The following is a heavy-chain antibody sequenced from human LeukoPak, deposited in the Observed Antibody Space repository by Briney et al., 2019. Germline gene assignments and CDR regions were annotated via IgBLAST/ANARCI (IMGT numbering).Heavy chain of an antibody. V-gene: IGHV3-30*18. CDR1: GLTFSTYW. D-gene: IGHD3-10*01. CDR3: AKDRSVLLWFGELFY. Sequence: GGSLRPSCAASGLTFSTYWMHWVRQAPGKGLEWVAVISYEGSNKYYAGSVKGRFTISRDNSKNTLYLQMNSLRAEDTAVYYCAKDRSVLLWFGELFYWGQGTLVTVSS. J-gene: IGHJ4*02. CDR2: ISYEGSNK.